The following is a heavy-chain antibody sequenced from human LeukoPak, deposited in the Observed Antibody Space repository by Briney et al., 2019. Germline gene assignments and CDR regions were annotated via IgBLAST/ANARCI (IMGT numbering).Heavy chain of an antibody. J-gene: IGHJ3*02. CDR1: GGSISSYY. CDR3: ARMRYYYGSADAFDI. CDR2: IYYSGST. V-gene: IGHV4-59*01. Sequence: PSETLSLTCTVSGGSISSYYWSWIRQPPGKGLEWIGYIYYSGSTNYNPSLKSRVTISVDTSKNQFSLKLSSVTAADTAVYYCARMRYYYGSADAFDIWGQGTMVTVSS. D-gene: IGHD3-10*01.